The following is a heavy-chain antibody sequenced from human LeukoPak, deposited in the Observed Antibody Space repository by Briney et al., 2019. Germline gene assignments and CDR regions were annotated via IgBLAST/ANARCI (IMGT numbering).Heavy chain of an antibody. Sequence: AGSLRLSCAASGFIFSSYAMSWVRPAPWRGREWVAAISYSGGKTYYADSVKGRFTISRDNSKNTLYLQMNRLRAEDTGAYYCARARAIMWSGYHTGYFYYSGEGTPVTASS. CDR1: GFIFSSYA. V-gene: IGHV3-23*01. J-gene: IGHJ4*02. CDR2: ISYSGGKT. D-gene: IGHD5-12*01. CDR3: ARARAIMWSGYHTGYFYY.